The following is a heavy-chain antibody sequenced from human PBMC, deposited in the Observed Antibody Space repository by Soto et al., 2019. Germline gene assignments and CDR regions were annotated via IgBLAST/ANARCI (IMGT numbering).Heavy chain of an antibody. J-gene: IGHJ4*02. CDR2: VIPDTGDT. D-gene: IGHD6-19*01. Sequence: ASVKVSCKASGYTFTIYAMHWVRQAPGQRLEWMGWVIPDTGDTKYSQKFQGRVTIIRDTSASTAHMELSSLRSEDTAVYYCARGGWDYYFDYWGQGTLVTVSS. V-gene: IGHV1-3*01. CDR3: ARGGWDYYFDY. CDR1: GYTFTIYA.